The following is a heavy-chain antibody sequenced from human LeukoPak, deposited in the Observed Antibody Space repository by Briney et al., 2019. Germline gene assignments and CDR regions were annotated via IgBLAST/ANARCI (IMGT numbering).Heavy chain of an antibody. CDR3: ARRPYSSSWHYFDY. D-gene: IGHD6-13*01. J-gene: IGHJ4*02. CDR2: IYYSGST. CDR1: GGSISSGGYY. V-gene: IGHV4-31*03. Sequence: SQTLSLTCTVSGGSISSGGYYWSWIRQHPGKGLEWIGYIYYSGSTYYNPSLKSRVTISVDTSKNQFSLKLSSVTAADTAVYYCARRPYSSSWHYFDYWGQGTLVTVSS.